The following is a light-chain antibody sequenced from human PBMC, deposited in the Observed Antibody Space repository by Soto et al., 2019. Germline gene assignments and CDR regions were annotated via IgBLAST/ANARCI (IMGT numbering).Light chain of an antibody. CDR2: YDS. CDR3: QVWDSSSDAV. J-gene: IGLJ7*01. CDR1: NIGSKS. Sequence: SYVLTQPPSVSVAPGKTARSTCGGNNIGSKSVHWYQQKPGQAPVLVIYYDSDRPSWIPERFSGSNSGNTATLTISRVEAGDEADYYCQVWDSSSDAVFGGGTQLTVL. V-gene: IGLV3-21*04.